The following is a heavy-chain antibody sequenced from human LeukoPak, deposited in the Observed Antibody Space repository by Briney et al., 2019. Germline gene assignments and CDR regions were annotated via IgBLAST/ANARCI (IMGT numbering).Heavy chain of an antibody. J-gene: IGHJ4*02. D-gene: IGHD4-17*01. V-gene: IGHV3-23*01. CDR2: ISGSGGNR. CDR3: ARGQGGDYVPSRFDF. CDR1: GFAFSGFA. Sequence: PGGSLRLSCSASGFAFSGFAMGWVRQAPGKGLEWVSSISGSGGNRYYADSVEGRFTISRDNSNNTLSLQMNSLRGDDTALYYCARGQGGDYVPSRFDFWGQGTLVIVSS.